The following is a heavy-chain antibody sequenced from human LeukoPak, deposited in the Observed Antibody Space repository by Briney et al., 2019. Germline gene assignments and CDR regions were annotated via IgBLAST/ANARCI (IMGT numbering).Heavy chain of an antibody. D-gene: IGHD3-9*01. CDR3: ARLSSHYDILTASRYYFDL. CDR2: IYYSGST. V-gene: IGHV4-39*01. Sequence: SETLSLTCTVSGGSISSSDHYWGWIRQPPGKGLEWIANIYYSGSTYYNPSLKSRVTISVDTSKNQFSLNLRSVTAADTAVYYCARLSSHYDILTASRYYFDLWGQGTLVTVSS. CDR1: GGSISSSDHY. J-gene: IGHJ4*02.